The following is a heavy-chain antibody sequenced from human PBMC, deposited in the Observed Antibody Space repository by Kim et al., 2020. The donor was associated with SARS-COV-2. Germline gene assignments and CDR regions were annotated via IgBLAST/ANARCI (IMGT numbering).Heavy chain of an antibody. J-gene: IGHJ3*02. CDR3: AREGDAFDI. Sequence: GGSLRLSCVASGFTFSSYWMSWVRQAPGKGLEWVANIKQDGSEKYYVDSVKGRFTISRDNAKNSLYLQMNSLRAEDTAVYYCAREGDAFDIWGQGTMVTVSS. CDR2: IKQDGSEK. CDR1: GFTFSSYW. V-gene: IGHV3-7*01.